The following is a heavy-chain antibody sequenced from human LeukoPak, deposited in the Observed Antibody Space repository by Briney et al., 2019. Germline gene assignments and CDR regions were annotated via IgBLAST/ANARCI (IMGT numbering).Heavy chain of an antibody. Sequence: GGSLRLSCAASGFTFSAYEMNWVRQAPGKGLEYVSYISGGATIILYADSVKGRFTISRDNAKNSLYLQMESLRPEDTAVYYCARTPLFYYGSKTLRVYFDNWGQGTLVSVSS. CDR1: GFTFSAYE. J-gene: IGHJ4*02. D-gene: IGHD3-10*01. CDR2: ISGGATII. V-gene: IGHV3-48*03. CDR3: ARTPLFYYGSKTLRVYFDN.